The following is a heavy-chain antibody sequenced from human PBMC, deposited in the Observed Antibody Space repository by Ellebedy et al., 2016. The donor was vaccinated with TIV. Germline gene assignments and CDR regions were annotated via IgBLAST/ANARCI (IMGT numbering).Heavy chain of an antibody. D-gene: IGHD6-19*01. CDR1: GGSISSYF. CDR3: ARDSGSGWRAFDS. CDR2: FYTSGSD. J-gene: IGHJ4*02. Sequence: MPSETLSLTCSVSGGSISSYFWSWIRQLAGKGLEWIGRFYTSGSDNYNPSLKSRVTMSMDTAKNQFSLKLSSVTAADTAVYYCARDSGSGWRAFDSWGQGTLVTVSS. V-gene: IGHV4-4*07.